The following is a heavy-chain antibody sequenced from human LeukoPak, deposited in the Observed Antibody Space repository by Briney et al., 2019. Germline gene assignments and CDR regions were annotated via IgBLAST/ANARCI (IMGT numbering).Heavy chain of an antibody. CDR1: GFTFDDYA. V-gene: IGHV3-9*01. J-gene: IGHJ5*02. Sequence: PGGSLRLSCAASGFTFDDYAMHWVRQAPGKGLEWVSGISWNSGSIGYADSVKGRFTISRDSAKNSLYLQMNSLRAEDTALYYCAKAQGGNMDDFNWFDPWGQGTLVTVSS. D-gene: IGHD2/OR15-2a*01. CDR2: ISWNSGSI. CDR3: AKAQGGNMDDFNWFDP.